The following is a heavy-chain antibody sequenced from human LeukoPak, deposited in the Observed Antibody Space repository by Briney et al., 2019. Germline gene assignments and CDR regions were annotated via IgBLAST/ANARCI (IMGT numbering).Heavy chain of an antibody. CDR2: ISGSGDTT. D-gene: IGHD3-22*01. J-gene: IGHJ4*02. Sequence: GGSLRLSCAASGFTFSTYAMSWVRQAPGKGLEWVSSISGSGDTTYYADSVKGRFTISRDNSQNTLYLQTNNVRPEDTALYYCAKENQPSYYFDNNGYYPFNYWGQGTLVTVSS. V-gene: IGHV3-23*01. CDR3: AKENQPSYYFDNNGYYPFNY. CDR1: GFTFSTYA.